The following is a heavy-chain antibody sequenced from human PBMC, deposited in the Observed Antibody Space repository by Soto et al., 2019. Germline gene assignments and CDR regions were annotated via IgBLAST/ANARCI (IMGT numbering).Heavy chain of an antibody. CDR3: ARDRRDTVTTDYDAFDI. D-gene: IGHD4-17*01. CDR1: GFTFSSYG. J-gene: IGHJ3*02. Sequence: GGSLRLSCAASGFTFSSYGMHWVRQAPGKGLEWVAVIWYDGSNKYYADSVKGRFTISRDNSKNTLYLQMNSLRAEDTAVYYCARDRRDTVTTDYDAFDIWGQGTMVTVSS. V-gene: IGHV3-33*01. CDR2: IWYDGSNK.